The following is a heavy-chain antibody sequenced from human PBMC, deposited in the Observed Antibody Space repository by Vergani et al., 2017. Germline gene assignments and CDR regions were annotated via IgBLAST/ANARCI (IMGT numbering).Heavy chain of an antibody. J-gene: IGHJ3*02. CDR1: GFTVSSNY. V-gene: IGHV4-30-4*08. CDR3: ARGLPLGDPDAFDI. D-gene: IGHD3-10*01. CDR2: IYYSGST. Sequence: VQLVESGGGLVQPGGSLRLSCAASGFTVSSNYMSWVRQAPGKGLEWIGYIYYSGSTYYNPSLKSRVTISVDTSKNQFSLKLSSVTAADTAVYYCARGLPLGDPDAFDIWGQGTMVTVSS.